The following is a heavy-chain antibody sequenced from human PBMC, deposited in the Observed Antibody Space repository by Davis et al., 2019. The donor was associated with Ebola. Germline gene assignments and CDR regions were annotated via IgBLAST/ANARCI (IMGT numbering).Heavy chain of an antibody. CDR2: IDPSDSYT. V-gene: IGHV5-10-1*01. J-gene: IGHJ4*02. CDR3: ARAYSSSSTVDS. D-gene: IGHD6-6*01. CDR1: GYTFTHYW. Sequence: KVSCKASGYTFTHYWIHWVRQMPGKGLEWMGRIDPSDSYTNYSPSFEGHVTISADESFSTAYLQWSSLRASDTAMYYCARAYSSSSTVDSWGQGTPVTVSS.